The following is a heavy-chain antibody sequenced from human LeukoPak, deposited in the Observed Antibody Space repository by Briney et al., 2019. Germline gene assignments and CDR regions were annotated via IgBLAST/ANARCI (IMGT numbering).Heavy chain of an antibody. Sequence: GGSLRLSCAASGFSFSSYWMSWVRQAPGKGLEWVANINQDGSEKYNVDSVKGRFTISRDNAKNSLYLQMNSLRAEDTAVYYCARQSYSSSRNWFDPWGQGTLVTVSS. CDR2: INQDGSEK. J-gene: IGHJ5*02. CDR3: ARQSYSSSRNWFDP. CDR1: GFSFSSYW. V-gene: IGHV3-7*01. D-gene: IGHD6-13*01.